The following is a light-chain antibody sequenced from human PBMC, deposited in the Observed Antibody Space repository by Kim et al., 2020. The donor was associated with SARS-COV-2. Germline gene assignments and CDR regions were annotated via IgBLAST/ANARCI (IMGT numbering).Light chain of an antibody. CDR3: QVWDTSNDHPV. CDR1: NIGSKS. J-gene: IGLJ3*02. CDR2: YDK. Sequence: SYELTQPPSVSVDPGKTATITCGGDNIGSKSVHWYQQRPGQAPVLVIYYDKDRPSGIPERFSGSNSGKVATLTISRVEAGDEADYHCQVWDTSNDHPVFGGGTQLTVL. V-gene: IGLV3-21*04.